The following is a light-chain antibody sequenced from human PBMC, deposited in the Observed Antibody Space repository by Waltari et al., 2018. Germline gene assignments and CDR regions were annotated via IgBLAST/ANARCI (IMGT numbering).Light chain of an antibody. Sequence: QSALTQPASVSASPGQSISISCTGTSSDVGSYNLVSWYQQYPGKAPELMIYEVGKRPSGVSNRFSGSKSGNTASLTISGLQAEDEADYYCSSYAGSSTFVVFGGGTKLTVL. J-gene: IGLJ2*01. CDR2: EVG. V-gene: IGLV2-23*02. CDR3: SSYAGSSTFVV. CDR1: SSDVGSYNL.